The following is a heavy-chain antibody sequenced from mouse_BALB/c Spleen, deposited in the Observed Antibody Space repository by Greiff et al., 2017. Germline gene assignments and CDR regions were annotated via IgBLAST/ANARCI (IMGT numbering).Heavy chain of an antibody. J-gene: IGHJ3*01. CDR2: IYPGNVNT. CDR1: GYTFTSYY. CDR3: ARGGNDPWFAY. V-gene: IGHV1S56*01. D-gene: IGHD2-3*01. Sequence: QVQLKESGPELVKPGASVRISCKASGYTFTSYYIHWVKQRPGQGLEWIGWIYPGNVNTKYNEKFKGKATLTADKSSSTAYMQLSSLTSEDSAVYFCARGGNDPWFAYWGQGTLVTVSA.